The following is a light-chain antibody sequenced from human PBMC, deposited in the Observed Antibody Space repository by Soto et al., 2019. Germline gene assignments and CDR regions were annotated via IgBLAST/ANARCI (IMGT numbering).Light chain of an antibody. J-gene: IGLJ1*01. Sequence: QSVLTQPPSVSVTPGQKVTISCSGSSSDIGRHHVSWYQQFPGTAPRLLIYENTKRPSGIPDRFSGSKSGTSATLGITGLQTGDEADYYCGTWDTSLGRVFGTGTKVTVL. V-gene: IGLV1-51*02. CDR3: GTWDTSLGRV. CDR2: ENT. CDR1: SSDIGRHH.